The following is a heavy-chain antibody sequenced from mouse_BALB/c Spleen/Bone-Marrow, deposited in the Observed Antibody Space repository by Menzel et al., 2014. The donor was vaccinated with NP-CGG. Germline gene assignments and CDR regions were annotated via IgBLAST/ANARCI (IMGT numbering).Heavy chain of an antibody. V-gene: IGHV5-17*02. CDR2: ISSGSSTI. Sequence: EVQGVESGGGLVQPGGSRKLSCAASGFTFSSFAMHWVRQAPEKGLEWVAYISSGSSTIYYADTVMGRFTISRDNPKNTLFLQMTSLRSEDTAMYYCARSGSSSGCFDYWGQGTTLTVSS. D-gene: IGHD1-1*01. J-gene: IGHJ2*01. CDR1: GFTFSSFA. CDR3: ARSGSSSGCFDY.